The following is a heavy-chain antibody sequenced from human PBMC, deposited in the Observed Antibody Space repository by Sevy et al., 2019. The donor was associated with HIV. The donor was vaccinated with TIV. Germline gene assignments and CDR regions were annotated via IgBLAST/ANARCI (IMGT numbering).Heavy chain of an antibody. D-gene: IGHD2-21*02. CDR3: AKDPAYCGGDCYPTGAFDI. V-gene: IGHV3-30*18. CDR2: ISYDGSNK. Sequence: GGSLRLSCAASGFTFSSYGMHWVRQAPGKGLEWVAVISYDGSNKYYADSVKGRFTSSRDNSKNTLYLQMNSLRAEDTAVYYCAKDPAYCGGDCYPTGAFDIWGQGTMVTVSS. J-gene: IGHJ3*02. CDR1: GFTFSSYG.